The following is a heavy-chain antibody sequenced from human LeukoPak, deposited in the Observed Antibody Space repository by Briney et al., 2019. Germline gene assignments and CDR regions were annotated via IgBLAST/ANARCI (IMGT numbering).Heavy chain of an antibody. CDR2: IRYDGSNK. Sequence: GGSLRLSCAASGFTFSSYGMHWVRQAPGKGLEWVAFIRYDGSNKYYADSVRGRFTISRDNSKNTLYLQMNSLRAEDTAMYYCSKDRGGDYWDYYYMDVWGKGTTVTVSS. CDR3: SKDRGGDYWDYYYMDV. CDR1: GFTFSSYG. V-gene: IGHV3-30*02. J-gene: IGHJ6*03. D-gene: IGHD4-17*01.